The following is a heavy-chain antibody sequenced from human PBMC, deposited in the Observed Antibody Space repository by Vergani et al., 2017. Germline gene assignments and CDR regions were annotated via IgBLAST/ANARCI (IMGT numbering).Heavy chain of an antibody. V-gene: IGHV3-30*03. CDR3: ARDPDNCSGGSCYDAEYFQH. J-gene: IGHJ1*01. Sequence: QVQLVESGGGVVQPGRSLRLSCAASGFTFSSYGMHWVRQAPGKGLEWVAVISYDGSNKYYADSVKGRFTISRDNSKNTLYLQMNSLRAEDTAVYYCARDPDNCSGGSCYDAEYFQHWGQGTLVTVSS. D-gene: IGHD2-15*01. CDR2: ISYDGSNK. CDR1: GFTFSSYG.